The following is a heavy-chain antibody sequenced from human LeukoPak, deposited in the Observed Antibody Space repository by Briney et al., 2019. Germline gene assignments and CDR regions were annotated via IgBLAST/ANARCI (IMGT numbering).Heavy chain of an antibody. Sequence: PSETLSLICTVSGGSISSSSYYWGWIRQPPGKGLEWIGSIYYSGSTYYNPSLKSRVTISVDTSKNQFSLKLSSVTAADTAVYYCARRHKELLYWGQGTLVTVSS. CDR1: GGSISSSSYY. V-gene: IGHV4-39*01. CDR2: IYYSGST. CDR3: ARRHKELLY. D-gene: IGHD1-26*01. J-gene: IGHJ4*02.